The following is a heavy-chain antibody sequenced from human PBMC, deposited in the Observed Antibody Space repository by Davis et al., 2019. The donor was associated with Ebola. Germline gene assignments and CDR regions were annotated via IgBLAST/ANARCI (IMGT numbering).Heavy chain of an antibody. CDR3: ARDLGRYDDH. CDR2: IIPMVGTA. D-gene: IGHD1-26*01. Sequence: AASVKVSCKASGCTFSTYDIHWVRQAPGQGLEWMGRIIPMVGTATYAQKFQGRVTITADKSTSTAYMEMSGLRSEDTAVYYCARDLGRYDDHWGEATLVAVSS. CDR1: GCTFSTYD. J-gene: IGHJ4*02. V-gene: IGHV1-69*04.